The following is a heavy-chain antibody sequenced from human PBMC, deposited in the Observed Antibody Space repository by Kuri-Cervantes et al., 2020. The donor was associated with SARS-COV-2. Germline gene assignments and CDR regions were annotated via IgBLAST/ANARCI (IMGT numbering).Heavy chain of an antibody. Sequence: SVKVSCKASGGTFSSYGISWVRQTPGQGLEWMGGMIPIFGTANYAQKFQGRVTITTDESTSTAYMELSSLRSEHTAVYYCARDRELGLWGQGTLVTVSS. D-gene: IGHD7-27*01. V-gene: IGHV1-69*05. J-gene: IGHJ4*02. CDR2: MIPIFGTA. CDR3: ARDRELGL. CDR1: GGTFSSYG.